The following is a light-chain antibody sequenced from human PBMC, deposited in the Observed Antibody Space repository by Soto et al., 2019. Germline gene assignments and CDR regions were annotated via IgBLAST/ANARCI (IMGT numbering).Light chain of an antibody. V-gene: IGLV2-8*01. Sequence: QSALTQPPSASGSPGQSVTISCTGTSSDVGGYDYVSWYQRHPGKAPKLMIYEVTKRPSGVPDRFSGSKSGNTASLTVSGLQAEDEAYYYCSSYAGSTNLVFGGGTKETVL. J-gene: IGLJ2*01. CDR1: SSDVGGYDY. CDR2: EVT. CDR3: SSYAGSTNLV.